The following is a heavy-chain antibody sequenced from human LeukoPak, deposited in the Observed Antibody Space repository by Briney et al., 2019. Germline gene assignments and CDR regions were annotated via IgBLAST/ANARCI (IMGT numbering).Heavy chain of an antibody. CDR2: IYTSGNT. D-gene: IGHD5-12*01. CDR3: ARGIVATVGEAFDI. CDR1: GGSINNYY. V-gene: IGHV4-4*07. Sequence: SETLSLTCTVSGGSINNYYWNWIRQPAGRGLEWIGRIYTSGNTNYNPSLQSRVTISVDTSKNQFSLKLSSVTAADTAVYYCARGIVATVGEAFDIWGRGTIVTVSS. J-gene: IGHJ3*02.